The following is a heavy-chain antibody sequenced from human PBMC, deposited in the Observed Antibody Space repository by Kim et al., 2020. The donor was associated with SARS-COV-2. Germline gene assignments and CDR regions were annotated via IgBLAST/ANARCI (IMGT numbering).Heavy chain of an antibody. D-gene: IGHD6-19*01. CDR1: GGSFSGYY. CDR2: INHSGST. Sequence: SETLSLTCAVYGGSFSGYYWSWIRQPPGKGLEWIGEINHSGSTNYNPSLKSRVTISVDTSKNQFSLKLSSVTAADTAVYYCARVIRAVAGKRAFDYWGQGTLVTVSS. V-gene: IGHV4-34*01. CDR3: ARVIRAVAGKRAFDY. J-gene: IGHJ4*02.